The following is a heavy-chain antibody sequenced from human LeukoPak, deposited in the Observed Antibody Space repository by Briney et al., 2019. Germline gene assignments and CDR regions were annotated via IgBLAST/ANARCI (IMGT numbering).Heavy chain of an antibody. CDR1: GGSISSSSYY. D-gene: IGHD3-10*01. CDR3: ARKGNYYYYMDV. V-gene: IGHV4-61*05. CDR2: IYYSGST. Sequence: SETLSLTCTVSGGSISSSSYYWGWIRQPPGKGLEWIGYIYYSGSTTYNPSLKSRVTISVDTSKNQFSLKLSSVTAADTAVYYCARKGNYYYYMDVWGEGTTVTVSS. J-gene: IGHJ6*03.